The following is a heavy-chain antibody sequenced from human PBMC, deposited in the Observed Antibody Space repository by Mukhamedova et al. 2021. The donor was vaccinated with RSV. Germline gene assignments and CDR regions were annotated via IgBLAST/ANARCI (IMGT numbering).Heavy chain of an antibody. Sequence: HWVRQAPGKGLEWVAVISYDGSNKYYADSVKGRFTISRDNSKNTLYLQMNSLRAEDTAVYYCARETITMVRGVISPWFDPCGQGT. CDR2: ISYDGSNK. V-gene: IGHV3-30*04. D-gene: IGHD3-10*01. J-gene: IGHJ5*02. CDR3: ARETITMVRGVISPWFDP.